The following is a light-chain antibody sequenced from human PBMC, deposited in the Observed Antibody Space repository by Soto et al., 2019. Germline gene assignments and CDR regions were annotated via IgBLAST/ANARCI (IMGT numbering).Light chain of an antibody. CDR3: CSYAGSSTLV. Sequence: QSALTQPASVSGSPGQSITISCTGTSSDVGSYNLVSWYQQHPGKAPKLMIYEVSKRPSGVSNRFSGSKSGNTASLTSSGLQAEYEADYYCCSYAGSSTLVFGGGTKLTVL. CDR2: EVS. J-gene: IGLJ2*01. CDR1: SSDVGSYNL. V-gene: IGLV2-23*02.